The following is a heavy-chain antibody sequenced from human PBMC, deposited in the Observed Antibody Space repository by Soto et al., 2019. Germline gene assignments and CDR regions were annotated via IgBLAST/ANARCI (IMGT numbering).Heavy chain of an antibody. CDR2: INAGNGNT. CDR3: ARAPNYSNYYFDY. V-gene: IGHV1-3*01. CDR1: GYTFTDYY. Sequence: ASVKVSCKASGYTFTDYYIHWVRQAPGQRLEWMGWINAGNGNTKYSQKFQGRVTITRDTSASTAYMELSSLRSEDTAVYYCARAPNYSNYYFDYWGQGTLVTVSS. D-gene: IGHD4-4*01. J-gene: IGHJ4*02.